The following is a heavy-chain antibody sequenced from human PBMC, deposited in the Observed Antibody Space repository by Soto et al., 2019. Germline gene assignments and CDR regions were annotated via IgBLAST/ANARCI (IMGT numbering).Heavy chain of an antibody. D-gene: IGHD3-10*01. J-gene: IGHJ4*02. V-gene: IGHV4-59*01. CDR2: VYYSGHT. Sequence: QVQLQKSGPGLVKPSETLSLSCSVSGGSLSSYFWSWIRQTPGRGLEWIGHVYYSGHTKYNPSLTSRVTFSVDTSKNQFFLTLTSVTAADTATYFCARASQYYGSGPFDFWGQGTLVTVSS. CDR1: GGSLSSYF. CDR3: ARASQYYGSGPFDF.